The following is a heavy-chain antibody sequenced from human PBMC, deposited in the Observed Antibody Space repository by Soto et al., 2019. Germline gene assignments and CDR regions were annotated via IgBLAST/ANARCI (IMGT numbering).Heavy chain of an antibody. V-gene: IGHV3-30*18. CDR1: GFTFSSYG. CDR2: ISYDGSNK. Sequence: GGSLRLSCAASGFTFSSYGMHWVRQAPGKGLEWVAVISYDGSNKYYADSVKGRFTISRDNSKNTLYLQMNSLRAEDTAVYYCAKDGGAVVITFYFDYWGQGTLVTVSS. J-gene: IGHJ4*02. D-gene: IGHD3-22*01. CDR3: AKDGGAVVITFYFDY.